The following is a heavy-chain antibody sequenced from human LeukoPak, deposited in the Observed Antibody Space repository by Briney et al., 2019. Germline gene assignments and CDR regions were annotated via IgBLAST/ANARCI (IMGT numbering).Heavy chain of an antibody. D-gene: IGHD2/OR15-2a*01. V-gene: IGHV3-30-3*01. CDR3: ARDYAKTFYWYFDL. CDR2: ISSDGSNK. J-gene: IGHJ2*01. Sequence: GGSLRLSCAASGFTFSSYWMTWVRQAPGKGLEWVAVISSDGSNKYYADSVKGRFTISRDNSKNTLYLQMNSLRAEDTAVYYCARDYAKTFYWYFDLWGRGTLVTVSS. CDR1: GFTFSSYW.